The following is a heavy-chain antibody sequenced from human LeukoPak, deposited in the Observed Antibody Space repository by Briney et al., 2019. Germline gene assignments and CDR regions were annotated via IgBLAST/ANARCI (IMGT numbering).Heavy chain of an antibody. Sequence: PGGSLRLSCAASGFTFSSYGMSWVRQAPGKGLEWVSAISASGGTTHYADSVKGRFTISRDNSKNTLYLQMHSLRAEDTALYYCAKDGVCSGASCLFTHYYYYMDVWGQGTTVTVSS. CDR1: GFTFSSYG. CDR3: AKDGVCSGASCLFTHYYYYMDV. D-gene: IGHD2-15*01. V-gene: IGHV3-23*01. J-gene: IGHJ6*03. CDR2: ISASGGTT.